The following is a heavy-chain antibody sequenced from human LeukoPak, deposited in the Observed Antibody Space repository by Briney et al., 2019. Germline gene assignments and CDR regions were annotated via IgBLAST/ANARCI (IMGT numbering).Heavy chain of an antibody. CDR1: GGSFSGYY. J-gene: IGHJ4*02. V-gene: IGHV4-34*01. CDR3: ARATYYYDSSGYRGGYYFDY. D-gene: IGHD3-22*01. Sequence: KPSETLPLTCAYGGSFSGYYWSWIRQPPGKGLEWIGEINHSGSTNYNPSLKSRVTISVDTSKNQFSLKLSSVTAADTAVYYCARATYYYDSSGYRGGYYFDYWGQGTLVTVSS. CDR2: INHSGST.